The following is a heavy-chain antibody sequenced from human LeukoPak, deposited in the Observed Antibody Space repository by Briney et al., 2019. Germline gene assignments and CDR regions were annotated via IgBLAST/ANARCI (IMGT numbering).Heavy chain of an antibody. V-gene: IGHV1-2*02. J-gene: IGHJ4*02. D-gene: IGHD6-19*01. CDR1: GYTFTGYY. CDR3: ARVVYSSGWYSTYYFDY. CDR2: INPNSGGT. Sequence: ASVKVSCKASGYTFTGYYMHWVRPAPGQGLEWMGWINPNSGGTNYAQKFQGRVTMTRDTSISTAYMELSRLRSDDTAVYYCARVVYSSGWYSTYYFDYWGQGTLVTVSS.